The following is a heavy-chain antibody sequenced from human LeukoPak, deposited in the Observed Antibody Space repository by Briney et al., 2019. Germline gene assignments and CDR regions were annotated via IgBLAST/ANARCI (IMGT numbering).Heavy chain of an antibody. V-gene: IGHV4-39*01. D-gene: IGHD6-13*01. CDR1: GGSISSSSYS. CDR3: ASLIAAGYFHH. J-gene: IGHJ4*02. Sequence: SETLSLTCTVSGGSISSSSYSWGWIRQPPGKGLEWIGVIYHSGGTYYNPSLKSRLTMSVDTSKNQFSLKLSSVTATDTAVYYCASLIAAGYFHHWGQGTLVTVSS. CDR2: IYHSGGT.